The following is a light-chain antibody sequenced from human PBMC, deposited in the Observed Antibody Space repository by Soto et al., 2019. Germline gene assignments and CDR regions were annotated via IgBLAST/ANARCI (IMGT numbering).Light chain of an antibody. Sequence: DIVMTQFPLSLPVNPGEPASISCRSSQSLLHSNGYNYLDWYLQKPGQSPQLLIYLGSHRASGVPDRFSGSGSGTDFTLKISRVEAEDVGVYYCMQALQTTWTFGQGTKVDIK. J-gene: IGKJ1*01. CDR2: LGS. CDR3: MQALQTTWT. V-gene: IGKV2-28*01. CDR1: QSLLHSNGYNY.